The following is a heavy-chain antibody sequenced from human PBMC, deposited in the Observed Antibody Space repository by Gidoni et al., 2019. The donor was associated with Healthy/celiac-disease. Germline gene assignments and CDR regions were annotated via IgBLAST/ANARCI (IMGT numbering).Heavy chain of an antibody. V-gene: IGHV4-59*01. CDR3: ARSGSSSWLYYYYGMDV. CDR1: GGSISSYY. Sequence: QVQLQESGPGLVKPSETLSLTCTVPGGSISSYYWSWIRQPPGKGLEWIGYIYYSGSTNYNPSLKSRVTISVDTSKNQFSLKLSSVTAADTAVYYCARSGSSSWLYYYYGMDVWGQGTTVTVSS. J-gene: IGHJ6*02. D-gene: IGHD6-13*01. CDR2: IYYSGST.